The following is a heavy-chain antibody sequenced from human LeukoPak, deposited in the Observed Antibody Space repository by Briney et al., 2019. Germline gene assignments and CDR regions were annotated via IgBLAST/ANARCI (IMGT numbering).Heavy chain of an antibody. Sequence: GSLSLSCEVSGLTISMHCRIWVRQAPGNGLEWVANIKLDVSEKVYVDSGKGRFTISKHNSKNSLYLQMNRLRGEGTAVYHCVSRRCSITACYVASLNCFDYWGQGTRVTVSS. D-gene: IGHD2-2*01. V-gene: IGHV3-7*01. CDR1: GLTISMHC. CDR3: VSRRCSITACYVASLNCFDY. J-gene: IGHJ4*02. CDR2: IKLDVSEK.